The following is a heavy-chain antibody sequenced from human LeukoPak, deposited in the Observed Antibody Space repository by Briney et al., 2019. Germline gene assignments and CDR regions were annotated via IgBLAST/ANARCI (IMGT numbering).Heavy chain of an antibody. CDR3: ARGGGLDV. J-gene: IGHJ6*02. Sequence: GSLSLSCAASGFTFSSYWMTWARQAPGKGLEWVASINHNGNVNYYVDSVKGRFTISRDNAKNSLYLQMSNLRAEDTAVYFCARGGGLDVWGQGATVTVSS. CDR2: INHNGNVN. D-gene: IGHD3-16*01. V-gene: IGHV3-7*03. CDR1: GFTFSSYW.